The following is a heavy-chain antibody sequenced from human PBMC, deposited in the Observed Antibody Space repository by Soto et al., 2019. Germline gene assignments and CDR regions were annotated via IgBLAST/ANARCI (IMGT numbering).Heavy chain of an antibody. Sequence: SVKVSCTASGGTFSSYASSWVRRAPGQGLEWMGGIIPIFGTANYAQKFQGRVTITADESTSTAYMELSSLRSEDTAVYYCARDLTAYDFWSDSNPGTVHGMDVWGQGTTVTVSS. CDR1: GGTFSSYA. D-gene: IGHD3-3*01. CDR2: IIPIFGTA. V-gene: IGHV1-69*13. J-gene: IGHJ6*02. CDR3: ARDLTAYDFWSDSNPGTVHGMDV.